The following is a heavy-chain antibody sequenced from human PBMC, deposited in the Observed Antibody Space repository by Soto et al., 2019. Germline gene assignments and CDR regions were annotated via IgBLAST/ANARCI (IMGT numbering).Heavy chain of an antibody. CDR3: ARDQSYDISTGWGRYYYYAMDV. Sequence: PSETLSLTCAVSGYSSSSGYYWVWARQPPGKGLEWIGSIYHSGSTYYNPSLKSRVTISVDTSKNKFSLKLSSVTAEDKAVYYCARDQSYDISTGWGRYYYYAMDVWGPGAT. CDR2: IYHSGST. CDR1: GYSSSSGYY. V-gene: IGHV4-38-2*02. D-gene: IGHD3-9*01. J-gene: IGHJ6*02.